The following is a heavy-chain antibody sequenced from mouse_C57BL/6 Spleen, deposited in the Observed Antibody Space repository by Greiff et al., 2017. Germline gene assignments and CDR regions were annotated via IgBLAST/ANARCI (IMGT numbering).Heavy chain of an antibody. CDR1: GYTFTSYW. J-gene: IGHJ3*01. CDR2: IDPSSGGT. V-gene: IGHV1-72*01. D-gene: IGHD2-3*01. Sequence: VQLQQPGAELVKPGASVKLSCKASGYTFTSYWMHWVKQRPGRGLEWIGRIDPSSGGTKYNEKFKSKATLTVDKPSSTAYMQLSSLTSEDSAVYYCARDYDGYLPWFAYWGQGTLVTVSA. CDR3: ARDYDGYLPWFAY.